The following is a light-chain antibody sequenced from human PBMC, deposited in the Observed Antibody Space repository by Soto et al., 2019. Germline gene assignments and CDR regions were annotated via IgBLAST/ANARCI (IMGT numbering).Light chain of an antibody. Sequence: EIVMTQSPATLSVSPGQRATLSCRASQSVSRSLAWYQHKPGQAPRLLIYGASARATGIPARFSGSGSGTEFTLTISSLQSEDSAVYYCQHYNNWPPYTFGQGTKLEIK. CDR1: QSVSRS. CDR2: GAS. J-gene: IGKJ2*01. V-gene: IGKV3-15*01. CDR3: QHYNNWPPYT.